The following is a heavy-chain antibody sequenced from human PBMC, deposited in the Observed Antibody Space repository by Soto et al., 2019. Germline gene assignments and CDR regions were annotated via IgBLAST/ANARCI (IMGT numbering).Heavy chain of an antibody. J-gene: IGHJ4*02. CDR3: ARHSNEYRKSLDY. CDR1: NGSISSSISY. D-gene: IGHD6-13*01. V-gene: IGHV4-39*07. Sequence: SETLSLTCTVSNGSISSSISYWGWIRQPPGGGLAWIGSIYYNGNTYYNPSLKSRVTISVDTSKNQFSLMLSSVTAADTAVYYCARHSNEYRKSLDYWGQGTLVTVSS. CDR2: IYYNGNT.